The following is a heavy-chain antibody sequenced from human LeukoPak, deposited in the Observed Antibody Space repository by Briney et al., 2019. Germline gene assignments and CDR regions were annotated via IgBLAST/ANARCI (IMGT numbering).Heavy chain of an antibody. D-gene: IGHD2-15*01. V-gene: IGHV4-39*02. J-gene: IGHJ6*02. CDR2: VYYSGTT. CDR1: GGSISSSSYY. Sequence: KPSETLSLTCTVSGGSISSSSYYCGWIRQPPGKGLEWIGSVYYSGTTFYNPSLKSRVTISVHTSNNQFSLKLSSVTAADTAVYYCARDGYCSGGSCLGDYYYGMDVWGQGTTVTVSS. CDR3: ARDGYCSGGSCLGDYYYGMDV.